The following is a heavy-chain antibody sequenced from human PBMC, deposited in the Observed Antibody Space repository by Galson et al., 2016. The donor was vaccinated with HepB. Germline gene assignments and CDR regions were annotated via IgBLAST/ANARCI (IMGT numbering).Heavy chain of an antibody. Sequence: SLRLSCAASGFNLSDYYMSWIRQAPGKGLEWVSYISSSGNTIYYADSVKGRFTVSRDNAKNSLFLQMNSLRVEDTAVYYCARGANRGRPFDYWGQGTLVTVSS. CDR1: GFNLSDYY. D-gene: IGHD3-10*01. J-gene: IGHJ4*02. V-gene: IGHV3-11*01. CDR3: ARGANRGRPFDY. CDR2: ISSSGNTI.